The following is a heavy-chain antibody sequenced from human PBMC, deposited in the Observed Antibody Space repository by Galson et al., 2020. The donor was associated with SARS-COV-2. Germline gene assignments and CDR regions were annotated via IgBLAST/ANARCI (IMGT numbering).Heavy chain of an antibody. CDR2: ISWNSGSI. CDR3: AKDTEYSGYGVIDY. CDR1: GFTFDDYA. J-gene: IGHJ4*02. Sequence: PGGSLRLSCAASGFTFDDYAMHWVRQAPGKGLEWVSGISWNSGSIGYADSVKGRFTISRDNAKNSLYLQMNSLRAEDTALYYCAKDTEYSGYGVIDYWGQGTLVTVSS. V-gene: IGHV3-9*01. D-gene: IGHD5-12*01.